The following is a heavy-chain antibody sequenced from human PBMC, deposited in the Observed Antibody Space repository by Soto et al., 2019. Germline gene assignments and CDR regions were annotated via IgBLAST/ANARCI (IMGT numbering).Heavy chain of an antibody. CDR3: ARTWGSEDY. Sequence: SETLSLTCTVSGGSISSYYWSWIRQPPGKGREWIGYIYYSGSSNYNPSLKSRVTISVDTSKNQFSLKLSSVPAAVTAVYYCARTWGSEDYWGQGTLVTVSS. V-gene: IGHV4-59*01. CDR1: GGSISSYY. D-gene: IGHD7-27*01. CDR2: IYYSGSS. J-gene: IGHJ4*02.